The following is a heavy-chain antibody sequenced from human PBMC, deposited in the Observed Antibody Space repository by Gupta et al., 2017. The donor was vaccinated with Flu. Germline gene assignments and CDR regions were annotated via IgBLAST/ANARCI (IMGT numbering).Heavy chain of an antibody. CDR2: LKSEADGGTA. CDR3: TTDSSGGITFDI. CDR1: GFSFSSAY. D-gene: IGHD3-10*01. J-gene: IGHJ3*02. V-gene: IGHV3-15*01. Sequence: EVQLVESGGGWVKPGGSLRLSCAASGFSFSSAYMNWVRQAPGKGLEWVGRLKSEADGGTADYAPPAKGRFSISRDDSKNMLWLQMNSLRTEDTAVYYCTTDSSGGITFDIWGQGTPVTVS.